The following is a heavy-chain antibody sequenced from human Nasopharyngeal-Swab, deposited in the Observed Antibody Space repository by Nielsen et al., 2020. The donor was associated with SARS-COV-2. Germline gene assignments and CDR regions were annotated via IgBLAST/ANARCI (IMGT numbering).Heavy chain of an antibody. V-gene: IGHV3-74*01. CDR2: ISPDGGRS. D-gene: IGHD6-13*01. Sequence: GESLKISCTASGVNFRTYHMHWVRQAPGKGLVWVSNISPDGGRSDYADSVKGRFTISRDNAKHMVYLQMTSLRADDTAVYYCARDVYKQQLVPFDYWGQGTLVTVSS. CDR3: ARDVYKQQLVPFDY. J-gene: IGHJ4*02. CDR1: GVNFRTYH.